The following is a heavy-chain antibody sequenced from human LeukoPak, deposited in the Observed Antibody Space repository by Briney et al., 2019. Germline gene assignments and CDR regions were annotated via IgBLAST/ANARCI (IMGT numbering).Heavy chain of an antibody. Sequence: EASVKVSCKASGGTFSSYAISWVRQAPGQGLEWMGRIIPILGIANYAQKFQGRVTITADKSTSTAYMELSSLRSEDTAVYYCARDCGVNFWSGPQYYYYGMDVWGQGTTVTVSS. CDR1: GGTFSSYA. CDR2: IIPILGIA. V-gene: IGHV1-69*04. CDR3: ARDCGVNFWSGPQYYYYGMDV. J-gene: IGHJ6*02. D-gene: IGHD3-3*01.